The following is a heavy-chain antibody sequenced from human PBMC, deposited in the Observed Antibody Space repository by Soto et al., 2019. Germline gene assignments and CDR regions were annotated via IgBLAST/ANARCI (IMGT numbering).Heavy chain of an antibody. CDR2: IYYSGST. J-gene: IGHJ4*02. V-gene: IGHV4-31*03. D-gene: IGHD2-15*01. Sequence: SETLSLTCTVSGGSISSGGYYWSWIRQHPGKGLEWIGYIYYSGSTYYNPSLKSRVTISVDTSKNQFSLKLNSVTAADTAVYYCARLPQYCSGGTCGVYWGQGTLVTVSS. CDR1: GGSISSGGYY. CDR3: ARLPQYCSGGTCGVY.